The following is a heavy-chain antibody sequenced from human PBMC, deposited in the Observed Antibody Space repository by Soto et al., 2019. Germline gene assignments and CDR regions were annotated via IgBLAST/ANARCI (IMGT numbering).Heavy chain of an antibody. CDR1: GGSISSSF. V-gene: IGHV4-59*01. CDR3: ARGHRAMEYYYYYGMDV. J-gene: IGHJ6*02. CDR2: ISYSGST. D-gene: IGHD5-18*01. Sequence: SETLSLTCSVSGGSISSSFWSWIRQPPGKELEWIGYISYSGSTTYNPSLKSRITLSVDTSKNQFPLRVASVTAADTAVYYCARGHRAMEYYYYYGMDVWGQGTTVTVSS.